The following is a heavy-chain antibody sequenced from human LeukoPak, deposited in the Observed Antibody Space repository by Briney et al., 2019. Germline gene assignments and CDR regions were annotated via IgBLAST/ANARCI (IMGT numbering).Heavy chain of an antibody. Sequence: ASVKVSCKASGYTFTSYDINWVRQATGQGLEWMGWMNPNSGNTGYTQKFQGRVTMTRNTSISTAYMELSSLRSEDTAVYYCARGVGSSSSHWFDPWGQGTLVTVSS. J-gene: IGHJ5*02. CDR2: MNPNSGNT. CDR3: ARGVGSSSSHWFDP. V-gene: IGHV1-8*01. D-gene: IGHD6-6*01. CDR1: GYTFTSYD.